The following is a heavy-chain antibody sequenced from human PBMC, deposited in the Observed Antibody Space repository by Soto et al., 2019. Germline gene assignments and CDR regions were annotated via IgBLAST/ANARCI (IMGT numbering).Heavy chain of an antibody. V-gene: IGHV3-7*05. J-gene: IGHJ6*04. CDR3: ARDDGGPYFYYGMDV. Sequence: EVQLVESGGAFVQPGGSLRLSCAASGFTFSEYWMSWVRQAPGKGLQWVANMKQDGSEKYYVDSVKGRFTISRDNAKNSLFLQMNSLRAEDTAVYYCARDDGGPYFYYGMDVWGDGTTVTVSS. CDR1: GFTFSEYW. D-gene: IGHD3-16*01. CDR2: MKQDGSEK.